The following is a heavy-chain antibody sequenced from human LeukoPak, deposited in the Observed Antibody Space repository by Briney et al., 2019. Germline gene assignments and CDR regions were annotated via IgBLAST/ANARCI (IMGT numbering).Heavy chain of an antibody. CDR2: IYCSWGT. CDR1: GGSISSSSYY. V-gene: IGHV4-39*07. D-gene: IGHD6-6*01. CDR3: ARDYSSSDFYRAAHGVDP. Sequence: SETLSLTCTVSGGSISSSSYYWGWIRQPPGKGREWFGSIYCSWGTYYNPSLKSRVTISVDTSKNQFSLKLSSVTAADTAVYYCARDYSSSDFYRAAHGVDPWGQGTLVTVSS. J-gene: IGHJ5*02.